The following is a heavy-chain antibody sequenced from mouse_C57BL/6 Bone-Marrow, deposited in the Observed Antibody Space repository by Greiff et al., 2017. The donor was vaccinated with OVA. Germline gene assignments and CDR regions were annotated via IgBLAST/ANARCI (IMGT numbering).Heavy chain of an antibody. D-gene: IGHD1-1*01. CDR2: INPNNGGT. CDR3: ARFYYALYWYFDV. Sequence: VQLQQSGPELVKPGASVKIPCKASGYTFTDYNMDWVKQSHGKSLEWIGDINPNNGGTIYNQKFKGKATLTVDKSSSTAYMELRSLTSEDTAVYYCARFYYALYWYFDVWGTGTTVTVSS. J-gene: IGHJ1*03. CDR1: GYTFTDYN. V-gene: IGHV1-18*01.